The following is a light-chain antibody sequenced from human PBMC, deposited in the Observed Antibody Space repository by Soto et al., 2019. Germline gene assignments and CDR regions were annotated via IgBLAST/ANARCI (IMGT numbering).Light chain of an antibody. CDR2: GAT. CDR1: QSVRSN. CDR3: QQYNNWPPGR. V-gene: IGKV3-15*01. J-gene: IGKJ1*01. Sequence: EIVMTQSPATLSVSPGERATLSCRASQSVRSNLAWYQQKPGQAPRLLIYGATTRATGIPARFSGSGSGTEFTHTISSLQSEDFAVYYGQQYNNWPPGRFGQGTNVEIK.